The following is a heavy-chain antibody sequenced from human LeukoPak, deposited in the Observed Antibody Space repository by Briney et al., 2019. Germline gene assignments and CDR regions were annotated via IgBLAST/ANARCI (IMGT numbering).Heavy chain of an antibody. CDR2: IEQDGTVQ. CDR1: GFTLSMYW. D-gene: IGHD1-26*01. V-gene: IGHV3-7*01. Sequence: PGGSLRLSCAASGFTLSMYWMSWVRQAPGKGLEWVANIEQDGTVQHYVDSVRGRFTISRDNGKNSLYLQINSLTVEDTAVYYCARERYGVGATFDCWGQGTLVTVSS. J-gene: IGHJ5*01. CDR3: ARERYGVGATFDC.